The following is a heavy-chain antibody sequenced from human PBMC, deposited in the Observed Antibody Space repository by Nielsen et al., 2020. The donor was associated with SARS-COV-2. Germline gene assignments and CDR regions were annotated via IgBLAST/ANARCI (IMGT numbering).Heavy chain of an antibody. CDR2: IHYSGST. J-gene: IGHJ4*02. CDR3: AIHYTSGWYVLDC. V-gene: IGHV4-59*08. Sequence: SETLSLTCTVSGGSINNYYWSWIRQPPGKGLEWIGQIHYSGSTKYSPSFKSRVTISPDPSETQFSLNLNSVTAADTALYYSAIHYTSGWYVLDCWGQGTLVTVSS. D-gene: IGHD6-19*01. CDR1: GGSINNYY.